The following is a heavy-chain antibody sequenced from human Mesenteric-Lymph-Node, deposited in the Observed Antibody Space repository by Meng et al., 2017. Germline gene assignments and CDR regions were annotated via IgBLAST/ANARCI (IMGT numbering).Heavy chain of an antibody. D-gene: IGHD6-13*01. CDR1: GGPIHSSSYY. V-gene: IGHV4-39*01. Sequence: LRLTESGPGLVKPSGTLSLTCTVSGGPIHSSSYYWGWIRQPPGKGLEWIGSIYYSGRTYYNPSLKSRVTISVDTSKNQFSLKLSSVTAADTAVYYCARPIAAAGWFDPWGQGTLVTVSS. CDR3: ARPIAAAGWFDP. J-gene: IGHJ5*02. CDR2: IYYSGRT.